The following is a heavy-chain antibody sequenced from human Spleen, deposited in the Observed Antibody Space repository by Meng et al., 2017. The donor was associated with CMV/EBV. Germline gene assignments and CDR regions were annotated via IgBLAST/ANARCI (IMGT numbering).Heavy chain of an antibody. CDR1: GFTFSNAW. CDR3: ATDGVTRYLDWLLSDYCYGMDF. V-gene: IGHV3-15*04. Sequence: GESLKTSCAASGFTFSNAWMSWVRQAPGKGLEWVGRIESKTDGGTTDYAATVKGRFSISRDDSKNTLYLQMNILKTEDTAFYYCATDGVTRYLDWLLSDYCYGMDFWDQGTTVTVSS. J-gene: IGHJ6*02. CDR2: IESKTDGGTT. D-gene: IGHD3-9*01.